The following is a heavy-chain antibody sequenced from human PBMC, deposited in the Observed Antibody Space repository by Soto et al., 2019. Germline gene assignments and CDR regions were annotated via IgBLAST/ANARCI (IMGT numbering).Heavy chain of an antibody. CDR1: GFTVSSNY. J-gene: IGHJ4*02. Sequence: EVQLVESGGGLVQPGGSLRLSCAASGFTVSSNYMSWVRQAPGKGLEWVSVIYSGGSAYYADSVKGRFTISRDNSKNTLYLQKNSLRAEDTAVYYCARHGYSYGGGYFHYWGQGTLVTVSS. D-gene: IGHD5-18*01. CDR3: ARHGYSYGGGYFHY. CDR2: IYSGGSA. V-gene: IGHV3-66*04.